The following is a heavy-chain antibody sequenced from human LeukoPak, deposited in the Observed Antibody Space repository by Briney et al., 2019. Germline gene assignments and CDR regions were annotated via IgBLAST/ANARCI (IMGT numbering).Heavy chain of an antibody. J-gene: IGHJ6*03. V-gene: IGHV1-69-2*01. CDR3: ARGPYYDFWSGYPSSYYMDV. CDR2: VDPADGEA. Sequence: ASVKVSCKASGYTFTDYYMHWVQQAPGKGLEWMGRVDPADGEAAYAEKFQGRVTITADPSRATAYMELSRLRSDDTAVYYCARGPYYDFWSGYPSSYYMDVWGKGTTVTVSS. D-gene: IGHD3-3*01. CDR1: GYTFTDYY.